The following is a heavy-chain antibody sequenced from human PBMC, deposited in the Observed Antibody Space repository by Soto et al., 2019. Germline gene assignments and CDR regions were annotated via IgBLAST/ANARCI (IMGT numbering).Heavy chain of an antibody. V-gene: IGHV5-51*01. CDR2: IYPGDSDT. CDR3: ARERYCSSTSCPRDFDI. Sequence: GESLKISCKVSGYSFTSYWIGWVRQMPGKGLEWMGIIYPGDSDTRYSPSFQGQVTISADKSISTAYLQWSSLKASDTAMYYCARERYCSSTSCPRDFDIWGQGTMVTVSS. J-gene: IGHJ3*02. CDR1: GYSFTSYW. D-gene: IGHD2-2*01.